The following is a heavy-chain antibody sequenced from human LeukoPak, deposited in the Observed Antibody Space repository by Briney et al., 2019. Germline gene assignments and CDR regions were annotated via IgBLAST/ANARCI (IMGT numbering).Heavy chain of an antibody. J-gene: IGHJ4*02. V-gene: IGHV1-18*01. Sequence: GASVKVSCKASGYTFTNYGISWLRQAPGQGLEWMGWISAYNGDTKYLQNLQGRATMTTDTSTSTAYMELRSLRSDDTAVYYCARDNPYYYLYWGQGTLVTVSS. D-gene: IGHD3-22*01. CDR1: GYTFTNYG. CDR3: ARDNPYYYLY. CDR2: ISAYNGDT.